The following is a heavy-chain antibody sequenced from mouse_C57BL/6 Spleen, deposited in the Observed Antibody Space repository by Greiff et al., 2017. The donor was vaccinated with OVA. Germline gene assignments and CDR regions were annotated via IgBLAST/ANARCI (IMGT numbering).Heavy chain of an antibody. CDR2: IYPRSGNT. Sequence: QVQLQQSGAELARPGASVKLSCKASGYTFTSYGISWVKQRTGPGLEWIGEIYPRSGNTYYNEKFKGKATLTADKSSSTAYMELRSLTSEDSAVYFCAREGLYDGYSYAMDYWGQGTSVTVSS. CDR1: GYTFTSYG. V-gene: IGHV1-81*01. CDR3: AREGLYDGYSYAMDY. D-gene: IGHD2-3*01. J-gene: IGHJ4*01.